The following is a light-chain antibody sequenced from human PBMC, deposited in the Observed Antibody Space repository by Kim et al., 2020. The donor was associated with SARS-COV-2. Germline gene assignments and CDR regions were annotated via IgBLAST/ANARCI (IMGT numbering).Light chain of an antibody. CDR3: LLSFSGIRV. J-gene: IGLJ3*02. CDR2: DTG. V-gene: IGLV7-46*01. CDR1: TGAVTPTHY. Sequence: QAVVTQEPSLTVSPGETVTLTCGSSTGAVTPTHYPYWFQQKPGEVPRTLIFDTGSKHSWTPARFSGSLSGDKAALTLAGALPEDEADYYCLLSFSGIRVFGGGTQLTVL.